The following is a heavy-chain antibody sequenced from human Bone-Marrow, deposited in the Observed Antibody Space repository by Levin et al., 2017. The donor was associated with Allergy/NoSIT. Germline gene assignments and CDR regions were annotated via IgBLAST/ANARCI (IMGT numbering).Heavy chain of an antibody. D-gene: IGHD6-6*01. CDR1: GFTFSSYS. V-gene: IGHV3-21*01. CDR2: ISSSSSYI. Sequence: PGGSLRLSCAASGFTFSSYSMNWVRQAPGKGLEWVSSISSSSSYIYYADSVKGRFTISRDNAKNSLYLQMNSLRAEDTAVYYCARDSGVIAARSLVAVGYYYYGMDVWGQGTTVTVSS. CDR3: ARDSGVIAARSLVAVGYYYYGMDV. J-gene: IGHJ6*02.